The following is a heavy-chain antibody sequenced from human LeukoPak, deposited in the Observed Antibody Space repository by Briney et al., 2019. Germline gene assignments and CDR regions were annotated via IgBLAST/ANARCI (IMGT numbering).Heavy chain of an antibody. V-gene: IGHV3-23*01. CDR1: GFAFTTYA. Sequence: GGSLRLSCAASGFAFTTYAMSWVRQAPGKGLEWVSAISGSGGSTYYADTVKGRGTISIDNSKNTRYFQMGSLRAEDTAVYHCAKDTITVYSNKNAFDIWGQGTMVTVSS. D-gene: IGHD2/OR15-2a*01. CDR2: ISGSGGST. CDR3: AKDTITVYSNKNAFDI. J-gene: IGHJ3*02.